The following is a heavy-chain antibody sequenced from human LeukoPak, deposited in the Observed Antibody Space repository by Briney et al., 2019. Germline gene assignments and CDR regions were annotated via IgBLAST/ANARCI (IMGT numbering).Heavy chain of an antibody. J-gene: IGHJ2*01. CDR1: GFTFSDYY. V-gene: IGHV3-11*06. Sequence: PGGSLRLACAASGFTFSDYYMSWIRQAPGKGLEWVSYISSSSSYTNYADSVKGRFTISRDNAKNSLYLQMNSLRAEDTAVYYCAKSGYYQGGYFDLWGRGTLVTVSS. D-gene: IGHD3-22*01. CDR2: ISSSSSYT. CDR3: AKSGYYQGGYFDL.